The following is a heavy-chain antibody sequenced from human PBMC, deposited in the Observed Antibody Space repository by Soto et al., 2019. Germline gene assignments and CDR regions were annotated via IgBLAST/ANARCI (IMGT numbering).Heavy chain of an antibody. J-gene: IGHJ5*02. CDR3: ANFHAGQSPGWFDP. CDR2: IYYSGST. Sequence: QVQLQESGPGLVKPSQSLSLTCTVSGGSISSGGYYWSWIRQHPGKGLEWIGYIYYSGSTYYNPSLKSRVTISVDTSKNQFALKLSSVTAADTAVYYCANFHAGQSPGWFDPWGQGPLVTVSS. D-gene: IGHD2-8*01. V-gene: IGHV4-31*03. CDR1: GGSISSGGYY.